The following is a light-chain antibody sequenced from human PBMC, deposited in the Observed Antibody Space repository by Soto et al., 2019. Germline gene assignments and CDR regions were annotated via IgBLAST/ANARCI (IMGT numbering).Light chain of an antibody. CDR1: QSVSNSY. Sequence: EIVLTQSPGTLSLSPGERATLSCRASQSVSNSYLAWYQQKPGQAPRLLIYGASSRATGIPDRFSGSGSGTDFTLTISRLEPEDFAVYYCQQYGRSPLTFGGGTKVDIK. V-gene: IGKV3-20*01. J-gene: IGKJ4*01. CDR3: QQYGRSPLT. CDR2: GAS.